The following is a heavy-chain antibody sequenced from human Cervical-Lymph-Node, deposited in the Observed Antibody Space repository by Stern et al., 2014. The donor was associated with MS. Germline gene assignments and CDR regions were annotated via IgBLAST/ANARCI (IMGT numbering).Heavy chain of an antibody. CDR3: AENMDV. J-gene: IGHJ6*02. V-gene: IGHV1-2*04. CDR2: IHPKNGDK. Sequence: QLVQSGAEVKKPGASVTVSCKPSGYTFPDYYIHWLRKAHGPGHCLMGRIHPKNGDKNYAQRFQGWVTMTRDTSISRVYLEVTRLRFDDTSVYYCAENMDVWGQGTTVTVSS. CDR1: GYTFPDYY.